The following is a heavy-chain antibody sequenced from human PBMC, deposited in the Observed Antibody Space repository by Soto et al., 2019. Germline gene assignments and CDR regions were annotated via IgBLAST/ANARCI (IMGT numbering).Heavy chain of an antibody. J-gene: IGHJ4*02. Sequence: GGSLRLSCAGSRFNFINNGMSWVRQAPGKGLEWVSGINGDGSSTYYLDSVRGRFSISRDNSNNILFLQMNSLRPEDTAVYYCARRGSMVGFDYWGQGALVTVSS. CDR2: INGDGSST. D-gene: IGHD3-10*02. CDR3: ARRGSMVGFDY. CDR1: RFNFINNG. V-gene: IGHV3-23*01.